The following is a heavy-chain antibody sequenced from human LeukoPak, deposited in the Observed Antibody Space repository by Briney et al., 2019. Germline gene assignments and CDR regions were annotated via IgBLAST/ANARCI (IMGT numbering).Heavy chain of an antibody. J-gene: IGHJ4*02. CDR1: GFTLSTYW. Sequence: PGGSLRLSCAASGFTLSTYWMTWVRQAPGKGLEWVANIKQGGSEKYYVDSVKGRFTISRDNAKKLLYLQMNSLRVEDTAVYYCARDRGSSGRLGRFDNWGQGTLVTVSP. D-gene: IGHD6-19*01. V-gene: IGHV3-7*01. CDR3: ARDRGSSGRLGRFDN. CDR2: IKQGGSEK.